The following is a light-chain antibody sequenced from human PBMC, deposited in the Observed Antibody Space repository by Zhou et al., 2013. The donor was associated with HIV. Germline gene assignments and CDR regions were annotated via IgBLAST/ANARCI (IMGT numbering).Light chain of an antibody. Sequence: EIVLTQSPATLSLSPGERATLSCTASQSVRSYLAWYQQKPGQAPRLLIYGASSRATGIPDRFSGSGSGTDFTLTISRPEPEDFAVYYCQQYGSSPPITFGQGTRLEIK. J-gene: IGKJ5*01. CDR1: QSVRSY. CDR2: GAS. V-gene: IGKV3-20*01. CDR3: QQYGSSPPIT.